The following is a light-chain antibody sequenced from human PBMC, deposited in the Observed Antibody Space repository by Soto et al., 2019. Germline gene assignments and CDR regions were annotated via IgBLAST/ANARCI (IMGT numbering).Light chain of an antibody. CDR3: SSYTTSSTYV. CDR2: DVS. CDR1: SSDVGSYNR. Sequence: QSVLTQPPSLSVSPGQSVAISCTGTSSDVGSYNRVSWYQQPPGTAPKLMIYDVSDRPSGVPDRFSGSKSGNTASLTISGLQAEDEADYYCSSYTTSSTYVFGTGTKVTVL. J-gene: IGLJ1*01. V-gene: IGLV2-18*02.